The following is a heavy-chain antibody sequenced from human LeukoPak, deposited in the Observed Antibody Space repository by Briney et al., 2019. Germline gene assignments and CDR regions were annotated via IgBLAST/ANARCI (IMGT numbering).Heavy chain of an antibody. CDR3: ARDRDPGYYDTNGYRRVNAFDI. CDR2: LTTSGSTK. D-gene: IGHD3-22*01. CDR1: GFPFSNYE. J-gene: IGHJ3*02. V-gene: IGHV3-48*03. Sequence: HSGGSLSLSCATSGFPFSNYEMNWVRQAPGKGLERISYLTTSGSTKYYADSVKGRFTISRDNAKNSLFLQMNSLRAEDTAVYYCARDRDPGYYDTNGYRRVNAFDIWGQGTMVTVPS.